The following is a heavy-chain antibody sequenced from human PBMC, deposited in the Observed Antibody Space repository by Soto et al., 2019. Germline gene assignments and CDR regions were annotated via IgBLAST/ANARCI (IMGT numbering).Heavy chain of an antibody. CDR2: ISAYNGNT. CDR1: GYTFTSYG. J-gene: IGHJ4*02. D-gene: IGHD3-16*01. CDR3: ARDSGVYDYVWGSSFAS. V-gene: IGHV1-18*01. Sequence: QVQLVQSGAEVKKPGASVKVSCKASGYTFTSYGISWVRQAPGQGLEWMGWISAYNGNTNYAQKLQGRVTMTTDTSTSPAYMERRSLRSDDTAVYYCARDSGVYDYVWGSSFASWGQGTLVTVSS.